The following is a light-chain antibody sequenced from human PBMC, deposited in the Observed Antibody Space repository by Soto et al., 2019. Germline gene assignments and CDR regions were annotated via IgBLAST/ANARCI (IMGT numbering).Light chain of an antibody. CDR3: SSYTSSNSNV. V-gene: IGLV2-14*03. J-gene: IGLJ1*01. CDR2: DVS. CDR1: SRDVGGSNY. Sequence: QSALTQPASVSGSPGQSITISCTGTSRDVGGSNYVSWYQQLPGKAPKLMVSDVSNRPSGVSNRFSGSKSGNTASLTISGLQAEDEADYYCSSYTSSNSNVFGTGTKLTVL.